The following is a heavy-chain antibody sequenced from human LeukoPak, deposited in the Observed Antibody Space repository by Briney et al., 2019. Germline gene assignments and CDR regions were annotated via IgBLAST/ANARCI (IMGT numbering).Heavy chain of an antibody. CDR1: GYTFTSYY. CDR2: INPSGGST. V-gene: IGHV1-46*01. D-gene: IGHD1-26*01. J-gene: IGHJ3*02. Sequence: ASVKVSCKASGYTFTSYYMHWVRQAPGQGLEWMGIINPSGGSTSYAQKFQGRVTITADESTSTAYMELSSLRSEDTAVYYCARDQTSGSYYDDAFDIWGQGTMVTVSS. CDR3: ARDQTSGSYYDDAFDI.